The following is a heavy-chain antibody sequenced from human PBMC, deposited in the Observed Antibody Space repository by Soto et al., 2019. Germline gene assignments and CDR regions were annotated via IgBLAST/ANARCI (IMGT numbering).Heavy chain of an antibody. CDR3: AHTTDETGDYNWFDP. CDR1: GFSLSTSGVG. Sequence: QITLKESGPTLVKPTQTLTLTCTFSGFSLSTSGVGVGWIRQPPGKALEWLALIYWDDDKRYSPSLKSRLTLTKDNSKNQVVLTMTNMDPVDTATYYCAHTTDETGDYNWFDPWGQGTLVTVSS. CDR2: IYWDDDK. V-gene: IGHV2-5*02. D-gene: IGHD7-27*01. J-gene: IGHJ5*02.